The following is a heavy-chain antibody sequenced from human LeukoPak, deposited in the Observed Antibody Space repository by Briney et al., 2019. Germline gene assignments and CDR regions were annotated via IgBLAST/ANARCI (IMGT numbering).Heavy chain of an antibody. V-gene: IGHV4-34*01. Sequence: SETLSLTCAVYGGSFSGYYWSWIRQPPGKGLEWIGEINHSGSTNYNPSLKSRVTISVDTSKNQFSLKLSSVTAADTAVYYCAREKAGIAARPWWFDPWGQGTLVTVSS. J-gene: IGHJ5*02. D-gene: IGHD6-6*01. CDR1: GGSFSGYY. CDR2: INHSGST. CDR3: AREKAGIAARPWWFDP.